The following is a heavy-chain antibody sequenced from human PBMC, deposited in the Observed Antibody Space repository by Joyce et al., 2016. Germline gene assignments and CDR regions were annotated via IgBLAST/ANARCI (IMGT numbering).Heavy chain of an antibody. D-gene: IGHD6-25*01. V-gene: IGHV3-30*18. Sequence: QVQLVESGGGVVQPGRSLRLSCAASGLTLSNYGVHWVRQAPGKGLEWGAVISYDGIYKYYADSVKGRFTISRDKSKNTVFLEMNSLRTEDTAVYYCAKILTATYSSGWFLDYWGQGTLVTVSS. CDR2: ISYDGIYK. J-gene: IGHJ4*02. CDR3: AKILTATYSSGWFLDY. CDR1: GLTLSNYG.